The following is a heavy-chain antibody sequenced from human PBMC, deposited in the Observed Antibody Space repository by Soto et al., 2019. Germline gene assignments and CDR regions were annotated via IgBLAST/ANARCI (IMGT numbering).Heavy chain of an antibody. J-gene: IGHJ6*01. D-gene: IGHD3-22*01. CDR1: GYTFTSYG. Sequence: ASVKVSCKASGYTFTSYGISWVRQAPGQGLEWMGWISAYNGNTNYAQKLQGRVTMTTDTSTSTAYMELRSLRSDDTAVYYCARTYYYDSSGYPGDSYGTDAWGQGTTVTVSS. V-gene: IGHV1-18*04. CDR2: ISAYNGNT. CDR3: ARTYYYDSSGYPGDSYGTDA.